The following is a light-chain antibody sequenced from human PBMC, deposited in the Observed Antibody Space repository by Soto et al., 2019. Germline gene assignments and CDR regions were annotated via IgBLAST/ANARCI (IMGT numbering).Light chain of an antibody. CDR1: NSNIGGNY. CDR2: DID. Sequence: QYVLTQPPSVSAAPGQKGTISCSGSNSNIGGNYVSWYRQLPGTAPELVIYDIDKRPSEIPDRFSGSKSGTSANLAITGLQTGDEAEYYCGTWDDSLNAVIFGGGTQLTVL. V-gene: IGLV1-51*01. CDR3: GTWDDSLNAVI. J-gene: IGLJ2*01.